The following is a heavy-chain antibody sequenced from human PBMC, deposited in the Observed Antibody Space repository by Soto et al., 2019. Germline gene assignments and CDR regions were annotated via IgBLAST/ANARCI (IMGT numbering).Heavy chain of an antibody. CDR1: GFTFSSYG. CDR2: ISYDGSNK. Sequence: GGSLRLSCAASGFTFSSYGMHWVRQAPGKGLEWVAVISYDGSNKYYADSVKGRFTISRDNSKNTLYLQMNSLRAEDTAVYYCAKDQNYDILTGPCDPWGQGTLVTVSS. D-gene: IGHD3-9*01. V-gene: IGHV3-30*18. J-gene: IGHJ5*02. CDR3: AKDQNYDILTGPCDP.